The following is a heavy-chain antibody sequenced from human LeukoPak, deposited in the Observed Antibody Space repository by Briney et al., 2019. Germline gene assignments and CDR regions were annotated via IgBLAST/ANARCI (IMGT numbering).Heavy chain of an antibody. J-gene: IGHJ6*02. CDR2: IPGSGGAT. CDR1: GFTFSSYA. V-gene: IGHV3-23*01. CDR3: ARARPWDSSRSYYFGMDV. D-gene: IGHD3-22*01. Sequence: GGSLRLSCEAPGFTFSSYAIRWVRQAPGTGLEWVSSIPGSGGATYYADSVRGRFSISRDSSKNTVYLQMNNLRDEDTAVYYCARARPWDSSRSYYFGMDVWGHGTTVTVSS.